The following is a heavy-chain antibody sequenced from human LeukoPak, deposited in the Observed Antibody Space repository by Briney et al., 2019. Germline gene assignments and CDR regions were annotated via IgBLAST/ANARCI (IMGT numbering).Heavy chain of an antibody. CDR3: ASSSSELFNNWFDP. D-gene: IGHD2-21*01. Sequence: SVKVSCKASGGTFSSYAISWVRQAPGQGLEWRGGIIPIFGTANYAQKFQGRVTITADESTSTAYMELSSLRSEDTAVYYCASSSSELFNNWFDPWGQGTLVTVSS. V-gene: IGHV1-69*01. J-gene: IGHJ5*02. CDR2: IIPIFGTA. CDR1: GGTFSSYA.